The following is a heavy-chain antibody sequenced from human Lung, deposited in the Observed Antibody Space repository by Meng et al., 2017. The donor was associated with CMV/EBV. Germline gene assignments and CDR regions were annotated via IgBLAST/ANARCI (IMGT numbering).Heavy chain of an antibody. D-gene: IGHD3-16*01. CDR2: IRHDGSNK. CDR1: GFTFDTYG. V-gene: IGHV3-30*02. J-gene: IGHJ4*02. Sequence: SCAASGFTFDTYGMHWVRQAPGKGLEWLAFIRHDGSNKFYGDSVKGRFTVSRDNSKNTLYLQMNSLGAEETAIYYCAKDQLLFGGPNAYFDDWCQGTLVTVSS. CDR3: AKDQLLFGGPNAYFDD.